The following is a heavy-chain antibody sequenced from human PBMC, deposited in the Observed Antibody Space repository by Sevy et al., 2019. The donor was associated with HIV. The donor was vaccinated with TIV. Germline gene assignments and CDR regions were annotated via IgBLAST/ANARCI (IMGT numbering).Heavy chain of an antibody. Sequence: GGSLRLSCAASGFTLSSFWMTWVRQAPGKGLEWVANIKEDGSDKNYLDSVKGRFTISRDKAKNSLYLQMNSLRAEETAVYYCAGDKNHYDRSVYYDAFDIWGQGTMVTVSS. D-gene: IGHD3-22*01. CDR2: IKEDGSDK. J-gene: IGHJ3*02. CDR1: GFTLSSFW. V-gene: IGHV3-7*01. CDR3: AGDKNHYDRSVYYDAFDI.